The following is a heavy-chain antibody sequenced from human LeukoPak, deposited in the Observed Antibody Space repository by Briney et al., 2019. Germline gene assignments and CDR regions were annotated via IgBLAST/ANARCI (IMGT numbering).Heavy chain of an antibody. J-gene: IGHJ4*02. D-gene: IGHD6-19*01. CDR2: ISWNSGSI. Sequence: GGSLRLSCAASGFTFDDYAMHWVRQAPGKGLEWVSGISWNSGSIGYADSVKGRFTISRDNSKNTLYLQMNSLRAEDTAVYYCARDRSSGPMGNWGQGTLVTVSS. CDR1: GFTFDDYA. CDR3: ARDRSSGPMGN. V-gene: IGHV3-9*01.